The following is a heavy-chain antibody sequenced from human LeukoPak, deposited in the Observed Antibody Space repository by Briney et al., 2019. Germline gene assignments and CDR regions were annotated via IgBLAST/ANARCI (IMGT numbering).Heavy chain of an antibody. V-gene: IGHV1-69*04. J-gene: IGHJ6*02. CDR3: ARWLLRVIAAAAYGMDV. CDR2: IILILGIA. CDR1: GGTFSSYA. D-gene: IGHD6-13*01. Sequence: SVKVSCKASGGTFSSYAISWVRQAPGQGLEWMGRIILILGIANYAQKFQGRVTITADKSTSTAYMELSSLRSEDTAVYYCARWLLRVIAAAAYGMDVWGQGTTVTVPS.